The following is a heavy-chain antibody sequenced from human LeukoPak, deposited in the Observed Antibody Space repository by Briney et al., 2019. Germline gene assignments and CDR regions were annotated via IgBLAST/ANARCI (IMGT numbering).Heavy chain of an antibody. Sequence: GASVKVSYKASGYTFTGYYMHWVRQAPGQGLEWRGWINPNSGGTNYAQKFQGRVTMTRDTSISTAYMERSRLRSDDTAVYYCARPIGGDSKYQLLQRLYFDHWGQGTLVTVSS. CDR2: INPNSGGT. CDR3: ARPIGGDSKYQLLQRLYFDH. J-gene: IGHJ4*02. D-gene: IGHD2-2*01. CDR1: GYTFTGYY. V-gene: IGHV1-2*02.